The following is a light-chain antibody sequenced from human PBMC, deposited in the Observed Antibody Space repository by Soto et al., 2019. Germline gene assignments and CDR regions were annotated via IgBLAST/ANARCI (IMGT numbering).Light chain of an antibody. CDR3: SSSAGTKNMV. CDR2: EVS. V-gene: IGLV2-8*01. J-gene: IGLJ2*01. Sequence: QSALTQPPSASGSPGKSVTISCTGTPSDVGASNYVSWYQQQPGKAPKLMISEVSKRPSGVPDRFAGSKSGNTASLTVSGLQAEDEADYYCSSSAGTKNMVFGAGTKLTVL. CDR1: PSDVGASNY.